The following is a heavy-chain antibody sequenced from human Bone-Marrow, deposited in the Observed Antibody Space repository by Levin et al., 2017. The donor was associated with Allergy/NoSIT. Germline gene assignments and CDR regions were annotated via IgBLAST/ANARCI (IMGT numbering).Heavy chain of an antibody. CDR2: FDPEDDKA. CDR1: GSGYTHYQLS. V-gene: IGHV1-24*01. J-gene: IGHJ1*01. D-gene: IGHD1/OR15-1a*01. CDR3: TTAFGGNNSLHEYILH. Sequence: GESLKISCRVSGSGYTHYQLSIHWVRQPPGKGLEWLGGFDPEDDKAIYAQMFQGRVTMTEDTSADTAYMDLSSLRSDDTAVYFCTTAFGGNNSLHEYILHWGQGALVTVSS.